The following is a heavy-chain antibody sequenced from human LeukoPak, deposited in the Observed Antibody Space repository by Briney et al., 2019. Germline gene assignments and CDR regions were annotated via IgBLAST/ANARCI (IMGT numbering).Heavy chain of an antibody. V-gene: IGHV4-4*07. Sequence: SETLSLTCTVSGGSISSYYWSWIRQPAGKGLEWIGRIYTSGSTNYNPSLKSQVTMSVDTSKNQFSLKLSSVTAADTAVYYCARDRRRKIVGATFWFDPWGQGTLVTVSS. CDR3: ARDRRRKIVGATFWFDP. CDR2: IYTSGST. D-gene: IGHD1-26*01. CDR1: GGSISSYY. J-gene: IGHJ5*02.